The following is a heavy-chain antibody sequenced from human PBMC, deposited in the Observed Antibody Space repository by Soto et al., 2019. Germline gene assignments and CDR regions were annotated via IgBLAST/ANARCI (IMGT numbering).Heavy chain of an antibody. V-gene: IGHV3-23*01. CDR3: AKGMGGNSTRGDWFDP. CDR1: GFTFSSYA. D-gene: IGHD2-21*02. Sequence: EVQLLESGGGLVQPGGSLRLSCAASGFTFSSYAMSWVRQAPGKGLEWVSAISGSGGSTYYADSVKGRFTISRDNSKNTLYLQMNSLRAEDTAVYYCAKGMGGNSTRGDWFDPWGQGTLVTVSS. CDR2: ISGSGGST. J-gene: IGHJ5*02.